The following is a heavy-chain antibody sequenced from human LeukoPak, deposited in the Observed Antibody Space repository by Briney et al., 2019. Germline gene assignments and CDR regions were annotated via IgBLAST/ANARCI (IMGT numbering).Heavy chain of an antibody. CDR2: IYYTGST. CDR1: GGSISRSSYY. CDR3: ARVVSGSYSGYFDY. V-gene: IGHV4-39*07. D-gene: IGHD1-26*01. J-gene: IGHJ4*02. Sequence: PSETLSLTCTVSGGSISRSSYYWGWIRQPPGKGLEWIGNIYYTGSTYYNPSLKSRVTISVDTSKNQFSLKLSSVTAADTAVYYCARVVSGSYSGYFDYWGQGTLVTVSS.